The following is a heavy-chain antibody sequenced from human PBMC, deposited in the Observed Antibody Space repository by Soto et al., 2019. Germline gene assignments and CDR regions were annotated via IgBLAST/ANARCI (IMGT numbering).Heavy chain of an antibody. CDR1: GGTFSSYA. Sequence: SVKVTCKDSGGTFSSYASSWVRQAPGQGLEWMGGIIPIFGTANYAQKFQGRVTITADESTSTAYMELSSLRSEDTAVYYCARGPLTYSNYWFDPWGQGTLVTVSS. D-gene: IGHD4-4*01. CDR3: ARGPLTYSNYWFDP. V-gene: IGHV1-69*13. CDR2: IIPIFGTA. J-gene: IGHJ5*02.